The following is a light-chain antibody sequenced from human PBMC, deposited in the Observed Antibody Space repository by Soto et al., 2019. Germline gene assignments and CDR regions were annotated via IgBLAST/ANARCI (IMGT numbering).Light chain of an antibody. Sequence: QDQPVKAPKFLIYDASTLESGVPSRFSGSGFGTEFSLTISSLQPDDFGRYYCQHMRTFGQGTKVDIK. CDR2: DAS. J-gene: IGKJ1*01. V-gene: IGKV1-5*01. CDR3: QHMRT.